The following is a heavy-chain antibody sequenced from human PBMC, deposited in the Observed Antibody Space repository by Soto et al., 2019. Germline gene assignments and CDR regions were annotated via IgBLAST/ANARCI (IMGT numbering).Heavy chain of an antibody. CDR2: IWYDGTNK. J-gene: IGHJ4*02. CDR3: ARAQSSGNYYIDY. V-gene: IGHV3-33*01. CDR1: GFTFSSYA. Sequence: GGSLRLSCAASGFTFSSYAMHWVRQAPGKGLEWVAVIWYDGTNKYYADSVKGRFTISRDNSKNTLYVQMNSLRAEDTAVYYCARAQSSGNYYIDYWGQGTLVTVSS. D-gene: IGHD1-26*01.